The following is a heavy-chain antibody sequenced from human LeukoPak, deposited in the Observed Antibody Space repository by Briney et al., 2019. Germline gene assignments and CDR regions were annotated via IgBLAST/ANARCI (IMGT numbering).Heavy chain of an antibody. D-gene: IGHD1-26*01. J-gene: IGHJ3*02. V-gene: IGHV3-23*01. CDR1: GFTFSSYG. CDR3: ARGGSYLSAFDI. CDR2: ISGSGGST. Sequence: GGTLRLSCAASGFTFSSYGMSWVRQAPGKGLEWVSGISGSGGSTFYADSVKGRFTISRDNSKNTLYLQMNSLRAEDTAVYYCARGGSYLSAFDIWGQGTMVTVSS.